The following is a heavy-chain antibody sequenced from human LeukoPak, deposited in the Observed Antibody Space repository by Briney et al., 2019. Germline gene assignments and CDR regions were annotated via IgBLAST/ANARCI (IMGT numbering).Heavy chain of an antibody. J-gene: IGHJ4*02. D-gene: IGHD6-13*01. Sequence: GGSLRLSCAGSGFTFSNYGMSWVRQAPGKGLEWVTNISGSSGRILYADSVKGRFTVSRDNSKNTLYLQMNSLRAEDTAVYYCAKDQSSTWTTDSWGQGTLVIVSS. CDR3: AKDQSSTWTTDS. CDR1: GFTFSNYG. V-gene: IGHV3-23*01. CDR2: ISGSSGRI.